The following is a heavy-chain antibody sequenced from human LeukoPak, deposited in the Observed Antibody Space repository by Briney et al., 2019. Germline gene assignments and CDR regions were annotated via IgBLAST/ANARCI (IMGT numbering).Heavy chain of an antibody. CDR1: GYSISSGYY. Sequence: PSETLSLTCTVSGYSISSGYYWAWIRQPPGKGLEWIGSIFHTGSTYHNPSLKSRVTISVDTSKNQFSLKLSSVTAADTAVYYCARGRIVLMVYAIRPYFDYWGQGTLVTVSS. V-gene: IGHV4-38-2*02. J-gene: IGHJ4*02. D-gene: IGHD2-8*01. CDR3: ARGRIVLMVYAIRPYFDY. CDR2: IFHTGST.